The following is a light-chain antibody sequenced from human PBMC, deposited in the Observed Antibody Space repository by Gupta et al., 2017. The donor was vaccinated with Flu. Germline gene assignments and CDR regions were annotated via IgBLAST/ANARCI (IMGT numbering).Light chain of an antibody. CDR3: QSRDGSGNHV. Sequence: SYEVTQPRSVSVSPGETARITCSGDLLPKQYTYWYQQKAGQAPVVVIYKDTERPSGIPERFSGSASGTTVTLTISGVQADDEADYYCQSRDGSGNHVFGAGTKVTVL. V-gene: IGLV3-25*03. CDR2: KDT. CDR1: LLPKQY. J-gene: IGLJ1*01.